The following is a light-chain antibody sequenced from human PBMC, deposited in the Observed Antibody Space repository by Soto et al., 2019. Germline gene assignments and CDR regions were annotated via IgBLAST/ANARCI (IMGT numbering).Light chain of an antibody. CDR1: SSNIVAGYD. Sequence: QSALTQPPSVSGAPGQRVTISCTGSSSNIVAGYDVHWYQQLPGTAPKLLIYGNSNRPSGVPDRFSGSKSGTSASLAITGLQAEDEADYYCQSYDSSLSGWKVFGTGTKLTVL. V-gene: IGLV1-40*01. J-gene: IGLJ1*01. CDR2: GNS. CDR3: QSYDSSLSGWKV.